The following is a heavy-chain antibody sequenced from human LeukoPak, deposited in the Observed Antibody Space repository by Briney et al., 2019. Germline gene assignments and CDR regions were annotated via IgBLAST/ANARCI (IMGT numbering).Heavy chain of an antibody. CDR2: INHSGST. Sequence: SETLSLTCTVSGGSISSSSFYWGWIRQPPGKGLEWIGEINHSGSTNYNPSLKSRVTISVDTSKNQFSLKLSSVTAADTAVYYCARGLAARVGNYWGQGTLVTVSS. CDR1: GGSISSSSFY. V-gene: IGHV4-39*07. CDR3: ARGLAARVGNY. D-gene: IGHD6-6*01. J-gene: IGHJ4*02.